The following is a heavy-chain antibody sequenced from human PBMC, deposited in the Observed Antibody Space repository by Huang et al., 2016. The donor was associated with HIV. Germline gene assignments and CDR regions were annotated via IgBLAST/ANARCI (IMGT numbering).Heavy chain of an antibody. V-gene: IGHV3-9*01. CDR3: AKDWGYVFGAFDF. CDR2: INWKSGNI. Sequence: EVQLVESGGGLVRPGRSLRLSCAASGFTFDDYAMHWVRPTPGKGLEWVSGINWKSGNIAYADSVRGRFTISRDNAKNSLYLQMNSLRPEDTALYYCAKDWGYVFGAFDFWGRGTMVTVSS. J-gene: IGHJ3*01. CDR1: GFTFDDYA. D-gene: IGHD7-27*01.